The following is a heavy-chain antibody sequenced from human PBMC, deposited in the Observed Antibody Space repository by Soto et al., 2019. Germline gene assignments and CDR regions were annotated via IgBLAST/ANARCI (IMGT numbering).Heavy chain of an antibody. D-gene: IGHD3-3*01. CDR3: ARLIFGVVITDSTGDY. Sequence: QVQLVESGGGLVKPGGSLRLSCAASGFTFSDYYMSWIRQAPGKGLEWVSYISSSGSTIYYADSVKGRFTISRDNAKNSLYLQMNSLGAEDTAFYYCARLIFGVVITDSTGDYWGQGTLVTVSS. CDR2: ISSSGSTI. J-gene: IGHJ4*02. V-gene: IGHV3-11*01. CDR1: GFTFSDYY.